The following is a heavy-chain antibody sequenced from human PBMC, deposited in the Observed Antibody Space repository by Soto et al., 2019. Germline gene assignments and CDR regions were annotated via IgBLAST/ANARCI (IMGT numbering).Heavy chain of an antibody. CDR3: ARAYSGYDWGSFAY. CDR2: IYRDDDK. CDR1: EFSLSSNGLG. D-gene: IGHD5-12*01. V-gene: IGHV2-5*02. J-gene: IGHJ4*02. Sequence: QITLKESGPTLVKPTQTLTLTCTFSEFSLSSNGLGVGWIRQPPGKALAWLALIYRDDDKRYSPSLMSRLTITKDTSKNRVVLTMTTMDPMDTAPYYCARAYSGYDWGSFAYWGQGALVTVSS.